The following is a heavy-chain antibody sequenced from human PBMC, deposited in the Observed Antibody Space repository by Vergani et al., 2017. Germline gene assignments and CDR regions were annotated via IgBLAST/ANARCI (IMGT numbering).Heavy chain of an antibody. D-gene: IGHD3-3*01. V-gene: IGHV4-34*01. CDR3: ARYTPFWSGYYRGNYFDY. CDR2: INHSGST. CDR1: GFTFSSYA. J-gene: IGHJ4*02. Sequence: VQLLESGGGLVQPGGSLRLSCAASGFTFSSYAMSWVRQAPGKGLEWIGEINHSGSTNYNPSLKSRVTISVDTSKNQFSLKLSSVTAADTAVYYCARYTPFWSGYYRGNYFDYWGQGTLVTVSS.